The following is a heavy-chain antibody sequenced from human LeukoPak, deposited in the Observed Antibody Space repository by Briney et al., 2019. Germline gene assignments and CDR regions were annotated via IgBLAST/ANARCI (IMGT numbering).Heavy chain of an antibody. V-gene: IGHV3-30-3*01. D-gene: IGHD3-22*01. CDR1: GFTFSNYA. CDR2: ISYDGSNK. CDR3: ARDRTGSSSYLPGAGGAEFDY. J-gene: IGHJ4*02. Sequence: GGSLRLSCAASGFTFSNYAIHWVRQAPGKGLEWVAVISYDGSNKYYADSVKGRFTISRDNSRNTLHLQVNSLKAEDTAVYYCARDRTGSSSYLPGAGGAEFDYWGQGTLVTVPS.